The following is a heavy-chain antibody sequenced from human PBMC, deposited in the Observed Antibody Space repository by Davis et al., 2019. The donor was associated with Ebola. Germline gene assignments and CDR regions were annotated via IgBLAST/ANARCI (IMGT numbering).Heavy chain of an antibody. V-gene: IGHV1-18*04. CDR3: ARSITMIVAGYFDL. J-gene: IGHJ2*01. CDR2: INPHNGNT. CDR1: GYTFTNYG. Sequence: ASVKVSCKASGYTFTNYGITWVRQAPGQGLEWMGWINPHNGNTNYAQKLQGRVTMTTDTSTSTAYMELRSLRSDDTAVYYCARSITMIVAGYFDLWGRGTLVTVSS. D-gene: IGHD3-22*01.